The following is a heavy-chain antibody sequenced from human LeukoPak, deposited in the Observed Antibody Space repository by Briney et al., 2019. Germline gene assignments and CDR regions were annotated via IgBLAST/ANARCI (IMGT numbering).Heavy chain of an antibody. J-gene: IGHJ4*02. D-gene: IGHD3-16*01. V-gene: IGHV3-48*03. Sequence: GGSLRLSCAASGFTFSSYEMNWVRQAPGKGLEWVSYISSSGSTIYYADSVKGRFTISRDNGKNSLFLQTSSLRAEDTAVYYCVNWAQGSYWGQGTLLTVSS. CDR3: VNWAQGSY. CDR2: ISSSGSTI. CDR1: GFTFSSYE.